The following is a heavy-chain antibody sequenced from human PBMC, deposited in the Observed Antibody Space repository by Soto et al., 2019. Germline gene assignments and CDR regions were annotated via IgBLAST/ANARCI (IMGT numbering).Heavy chain of an antibody. V-gene: IGHV3-30*18. CDR1: GFTFSSYG. D-gene: IGHD3-10*01. J-gene: IGHJ6*03. CDR2: ISYDGSNK. CDR3: AKDMVRGVIITSSFMDV. Sequence: QVQLVESGGGVVQPGRSLRLSCAASGFTFSSYGMHWVRQAPGKGLEWVAVISYDGSNKYYADSVKGRFTISRDNSKNTLYLQMNSLRSEDTAVYYCAKDMVRGVIITSSFMDVCGKGTTVTVSS.